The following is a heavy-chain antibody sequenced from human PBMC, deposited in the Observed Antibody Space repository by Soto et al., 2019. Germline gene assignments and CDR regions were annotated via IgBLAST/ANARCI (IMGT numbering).Heavy chain of an antibody. V-gene: IGHV2-5*02. CDR1: GFSLTTSAVA. CDR2: IYWDDDK. J-gene: IGHJ4*02. D-gene: IGHD2-21*01. Sequence: QITLKESGPTVVKPTQTLTLTCNVSGFSLTTSAVAVGWIRQPPGKALEWLTLIYWDDDKRYSPSLKSRLTITRDTSKNQVVLTMTNMDPVDTATYYCASLMGAMWWGDWGQGALVTVSS. CDR3: ASLMGAMWWGD.